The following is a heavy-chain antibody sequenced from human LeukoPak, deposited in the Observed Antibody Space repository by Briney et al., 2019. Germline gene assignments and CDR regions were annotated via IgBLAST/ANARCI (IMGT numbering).Heavy chain of an antibody. CDR2: IAYDGSNK. Sequence: RGYLRFSCAAAGFTISSYAMQWVRPAPGQGLEWGAVIAYDGSNKYYEDSVKGRFTISRDNSKNTLYLQMNSLRAEDTAVYYCARVPTYAPLDAFDIWGQGTMVTVSS. V-gene: IGHV3-30-3*01. J-gene: IGHJ3*02. D-gene: IGHD2-2*01. CDR1: GFTISSYA. CDR3: ARVPTYAPLDAFDI.